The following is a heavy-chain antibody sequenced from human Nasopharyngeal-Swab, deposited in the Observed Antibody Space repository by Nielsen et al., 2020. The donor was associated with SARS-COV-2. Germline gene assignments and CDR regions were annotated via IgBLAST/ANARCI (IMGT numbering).Heavy chain of an antibody. Sequence: GESLKISCAASRFNFNNAWMSWVRQAPGKGLGWVSFVSGSSYFTHYADSVRGRFTVSRDNARNTLYLQMHSLKPEDTAVYFCARGGGVTHYFDFWGQGALVTVSS. J-gene: IGHJ4*02. CDR1: RFNFNNAW. D-gene: IGHD4-23*01. CDR3: ARGGGVTHYFDF. CDR2: VSGSSYFT. V-gene: IGHV3-21*01.